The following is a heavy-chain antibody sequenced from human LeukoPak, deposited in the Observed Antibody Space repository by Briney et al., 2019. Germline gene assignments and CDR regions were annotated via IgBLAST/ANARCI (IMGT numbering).Heavy chain of an antibody. CDR1: GFTFSGYW. V-gene: IGHV3-74*01. CDR2: INDDGRYT. J-gene: IGHJ4*02. CDR3: ARGIQAPGKTLDY. Sequence: GGSLRLSCAASGFTFSGYWMHWVRQVPGKGLVWVSRINDDGRYTVYADSVKDRFTISRDNAKNTLYLQMNSLRAEDTAIYYCARGIQAPGKTLDYWGQGALVTVSS.